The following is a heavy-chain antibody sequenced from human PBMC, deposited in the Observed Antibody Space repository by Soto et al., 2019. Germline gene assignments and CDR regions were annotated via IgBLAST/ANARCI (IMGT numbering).Heavy chain of an antibody. Sequence: QVQLVESGGGVVQPGRSLRLSCAASGFTFSSYAMHWVRQAPGKGLEWVAVISYDGSDKYYADSVKGRFTISRDNSKNTLTLQITSLRAEDTAVYYCAKALGELSPESYDYWGQGTLITVSS. D-gene: IGHD3-16*02. CDR1: GFTFSSYA. J-gene: IGHJ4*02. CDR3: AKALGELSPESYDY. V-gene: IGHV3-30*18. CDR2: ISYDGSDK.